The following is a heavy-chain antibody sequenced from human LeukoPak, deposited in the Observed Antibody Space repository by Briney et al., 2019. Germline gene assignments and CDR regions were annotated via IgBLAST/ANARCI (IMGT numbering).Heavy chain of an antibody. CDR2: ISWDGGST. J-gene: IGHJ6*03. Sequence: GGSLRLSCAASGFTFDDYAMHWVRHAPGKGLEWVSLISWDGGSTYYADSVKGRFTISRDNSKNSLYLQMNSLRAEDTALYYCAKDNADTAMVYYMDVWGKGTTVTVSS. CDR1: GFTFDDYA. V-gene: IGHV3-43D*03. CDR3: AKDNADTAMVYYMDV. D-gene: IGHD5-18*01.